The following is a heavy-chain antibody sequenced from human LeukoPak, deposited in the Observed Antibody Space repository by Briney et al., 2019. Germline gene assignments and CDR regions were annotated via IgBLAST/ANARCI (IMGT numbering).Heavy chain of an antibody. J-gene: IGHJ3*02. CDR3: ARIVRGSSGWYEGVDAFDI. Sequence: SVKVSCKASGGTFSSYAISWVRQAPGQGLEWMGRIIPIFGTANYAQEFQGRVTITTDESTSTAYMELSSLRSEDTAVYYCARIVRGSSGWYEGVDAFDIWGQGTMVTVSS. CDR2: IIPIFGTA. V-gene: IGHV1-69*05. D-gene: IGHD6-19*01. CDR1: GGTFSSYA.